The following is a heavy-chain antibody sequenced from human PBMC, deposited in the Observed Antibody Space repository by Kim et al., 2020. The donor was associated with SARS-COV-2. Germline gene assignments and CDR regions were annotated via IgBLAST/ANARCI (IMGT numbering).Heavy chain of an antibody. J-gene: IGHJ4*02. CDR3: ARRGLVGSTRKYFDY. Sequence: SETLSLTCTASGGSISSYYWSWIRQPPGKGLEWIGYIYYSGSTNYNPSLKSRVTISVDTSKNQFSLKLSSVTAADTAVYYCARRGLVGSTRKYFDYWGQGTLVTVSS. D-gene: IGHD1-26*01. V-gene: IGHV4-59*08. CDR2: IYYSGST. CDR1: GGSISSYY.